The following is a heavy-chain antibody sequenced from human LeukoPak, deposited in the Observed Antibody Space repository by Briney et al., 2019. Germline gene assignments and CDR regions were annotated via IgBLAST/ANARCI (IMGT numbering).Heavy chain of an antibody. CDR2: IYYSGST. D-gene: IGHD5-24*01. V-gene: IGHV4-39*01. CDR3: ARQEVEMATIYYGGDFDY. J-gene: IGHJ4*02. Sequence: SETPSLTCTVSGGSISSSSYYWGWIRQPPGKGLEWIGSIYYSGSTYYNPSLKSRVTISVDTSKNQFSLKLSSVTAADTAVYYCARQEVEMATIYYGGDFDYWGQGTLVTVSS. CDR1: GGSISSSSYY.